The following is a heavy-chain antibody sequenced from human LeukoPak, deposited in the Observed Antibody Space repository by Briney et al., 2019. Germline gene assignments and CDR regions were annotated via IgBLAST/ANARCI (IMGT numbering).Heavy chain of an antibody. V-gene: IGHV3-13*01. D-gene: IGHD1-1*01. Sequence: GGSLRLSCAASGFTFNDYDMHWVRQPTGKGLEWVAAIGTAGDTYYTGSVKGRFTISRENAKNSLYLQMNSLRAGDTAVYYCARVAKERVGGVYYFDYWGQGTLVTVSS. CDR1: GFTFNDYD. J-gene: IGHJ4*02. CDR3: ARVAKERVGGVYYFDY. CDR2: IGTAGDT.